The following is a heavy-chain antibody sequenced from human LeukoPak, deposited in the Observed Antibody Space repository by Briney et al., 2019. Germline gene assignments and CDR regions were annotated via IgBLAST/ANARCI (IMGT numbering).Heavy chain of an antibody. V-gene: IGHV3-21*01. CDR2: ISSSSSYI. CDR3: ANSLYDSSGYYYDHYYYGMDV. J-gene: IGHJ6*02. Sequence: GRSLRLSCAASGFTFSSYSMNWVRQAPGKGLEWVSSISSSSSYIYYADSVKGRFTISRDNAKNSLYLQMNSLRAEDTAVYYCANSLYDSSGYYYDHYYYGMDVWGQGTTVTVSS. D-gene: IGHD3-22*01. CDR1: GFTFSSYS.